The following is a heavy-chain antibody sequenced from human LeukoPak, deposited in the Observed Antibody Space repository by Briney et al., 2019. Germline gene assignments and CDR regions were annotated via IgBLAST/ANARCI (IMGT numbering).Heavy chain of an antibody. CDR3: AREIRFLPANNWFDP. V-gene: IGHV4-39*07. CDR2: IYYSGST. Sequence: PSETLSLTCTVSGVSISSSSYYWGWLRQPPGKGLEWIGSIYYSGSTYYNPSLKSRVTISVDTSKNQFSLKLSSVTAADTAVYYCAREIRFLPANNWFDPWGQGTLVTVSS. D-gene: IGHD3-3*01. CDR1: GVSISSSSYY. J-gene: IGHJ5*02.